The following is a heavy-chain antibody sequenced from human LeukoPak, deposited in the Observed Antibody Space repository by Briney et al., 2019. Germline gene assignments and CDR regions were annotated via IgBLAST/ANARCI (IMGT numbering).Heavy chain of an antibody. V-gene: IGHV4-59*01. CDR3: ATGPNSTYYYDSSGSY. CDR2: IYYSGST. Sequence: SETLSLTCTVSGGSISSYYWSWIRQPPGKGLEWIGYIYYSGSTNYNPSLKSRVTISVDTSKNQFSLKLSSVTAADTAVYYCATGPNSTYYYDSSGSYWGQGTLVTVSS. D-gene: IGHD3-22*01. J-gene: IGHJ4*02. CDR1: GGSISSYY.